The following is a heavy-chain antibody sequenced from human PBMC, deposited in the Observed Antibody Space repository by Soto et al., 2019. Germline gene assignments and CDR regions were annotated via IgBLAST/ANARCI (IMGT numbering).Heavy chain of an antibody. CDR2: IYFGGST. Sequence: SETLSLTCTVSGGSISSPTYYWGWIRQPPGKGLEWIGNIYFGGSTYYNPSLKSRVTLFVDTSKNQFSLKLSSVTAADTAVYYCAGVSAFSSGYYRVFDFWGQGTLVTVSS. CDR1: GGSISSPTYY. V-gene: IGHV4-39*01. J-gene: IGHJ4*02. CDR3: AGVSAFSSGYYRVFDF. D-gene: IGHD3-3*01.